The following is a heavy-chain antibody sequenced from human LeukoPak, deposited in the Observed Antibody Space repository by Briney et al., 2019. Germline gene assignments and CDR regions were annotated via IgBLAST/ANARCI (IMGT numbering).Heavy chain of an antibody. V-gene: IGHV3-23*01. J-gene: IGHJ3*02. Sequence: PGGSLRLSCAASRFTFSNSVMIWVRQAPGKGLEWVSTITTSGATTYYADSVKGRFTISRDNSKHTLYLQMVSLRAEDTALYYCARLFRDAFDIWGQGTMVTVSS. CDR3: ARLFRDAFDI. CDR2: ITTSGATT. CDR1: RFTFSNSV. D-gene: IGHD2/OR15-2a*01.